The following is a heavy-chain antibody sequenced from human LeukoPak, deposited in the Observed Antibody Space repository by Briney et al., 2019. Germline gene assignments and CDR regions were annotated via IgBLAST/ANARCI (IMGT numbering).Heavy chain of an antibody. CDR3: ARAYYDSSGYYQYYFDY. Sequence: PGGSLRLSCAASGFTFSSYSMNWVRQAPGKGLEWVSSISSSSSYIYYADSVKGRFTISRDNAKNSLYLQMNSLRAEDTAVYYCARAYYDSSGYYQYYFDYWGQGTLVTVSS. J-gene: IGHJ4*02. CDR2: ISSSSSYI. D-gene: IGHD3-22*01. CDR1: GFTFSSYS. V-gene: IGHV3-21*01.